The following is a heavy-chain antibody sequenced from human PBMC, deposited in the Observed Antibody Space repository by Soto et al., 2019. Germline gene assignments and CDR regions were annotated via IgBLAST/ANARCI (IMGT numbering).Heavy chain of an antibody. V-gene: IGHV4-34*01. D-gene: IGHD2-2*01. CDR3: ATAFLGYCSSTSCDNWFDP. J-gene: IGHJ5*02. CDR1: GGSFSGYY. CDR2: INHSGST. Sequence: SETLSLTCAVYGGSFSGYYWSWIRQPPGKGLEWIGEINHSGSTNYNPSLKSRVTISVDTSKNQFSLKLSSVTAADTAVYYCATAFLGYCSSTSCDNWFDPWGQGTLVTVPQ.